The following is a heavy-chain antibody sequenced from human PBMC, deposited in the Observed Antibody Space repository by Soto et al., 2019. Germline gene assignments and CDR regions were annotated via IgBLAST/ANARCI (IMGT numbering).Heavy chain of an antibody. J-gene: IGHJ6*02. V-gene: IGHV1-69*13. Sequence: ASVKVSCKASGGTFSSYAISWVRQAPGQGLEWMGGIIPIFGTANYAQKFQGRVTITADESTSTAYMELSSLRSEDTAVYYCARGSPLDYYGSGSFPYYYSGMDVWGQGPTVTVSS. D-gene: IGHD3-10*01. CDR2: IIPIFGTA. CDR1: GGTFSSYA. CDR3: ARGSPLDYYGSGSFPYYYSGMDV.